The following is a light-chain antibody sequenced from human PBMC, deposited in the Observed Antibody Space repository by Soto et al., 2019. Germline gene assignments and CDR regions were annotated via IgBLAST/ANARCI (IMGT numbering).Light chain of an antibody. V-gene: IGLV1-44*01. CDR1: SSNIGSNT. Sequence: QSVLTQPPSASGTPGQIVAISCSGSSSNIGSNTVTWYQQLPGTAPKLLIYSTSQRSSGVPGRFSGSKSGASASLSISGLQSEDEAVYYCAAWDDRLDVYVFGTGTKVTVL. CDR2: STS. J-gene: IGLJ1*01. CDR3: AAWDDRLDVYV.